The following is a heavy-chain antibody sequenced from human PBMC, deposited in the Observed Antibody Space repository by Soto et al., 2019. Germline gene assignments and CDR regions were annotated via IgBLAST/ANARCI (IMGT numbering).Heavy chain of an antibody. V-gene: IGHV3-74*01. CDR2: INSDGSST. CDR3: ARSYFDYGDYSSTNFDY. Sequence: GGSLRLSCAASGFTFSSFGMHWVRQAQGKGLVWVSRINSDGSSTSYADSVKGRFTISRDNAKNTLYLQMNSLRAEDTAVYYCARSYFDYGDYSSTNFDYWGQGTLVTVSS. D-gene: IGHD4-17*01. CDR1: GFTFSSFG. J-gene: IGHJ4*02.